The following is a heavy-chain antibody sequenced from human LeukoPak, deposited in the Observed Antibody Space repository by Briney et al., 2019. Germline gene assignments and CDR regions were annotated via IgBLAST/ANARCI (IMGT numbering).Heavy chain of an antibody. D-gene: IGHD3-10*01. CDR2: VRYDSSNK. CDR1: GFTFSGYG. J-gene: IGHJ5*02. Sequence: PGGSLRLSCAASGFTFSGYGMHWVRQAPGKGLEWVAFVRYDSSNKYYADSVKGRFTISRDNAKNSLYLQMNRLRAEDTAVYYCARDRMVRGVTLNWFDPWGQGTLVTVSS. V-gene: IGHV3-30*02. CDR3: ARDRMVRGVTLNWFDP.